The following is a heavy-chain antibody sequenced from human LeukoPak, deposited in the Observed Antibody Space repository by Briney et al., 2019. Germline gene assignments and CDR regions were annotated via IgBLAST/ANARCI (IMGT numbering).Heavy chain of an antibody. D-gene: IGHD6-19*01. V-gene: IGHV3-9*01. J-gene: IGHJ4*02. CDR2: ISWNSGSI. CDR3: AKDMAGGIAVAGTGFDY. CDR1: GFTFDDYA. Sequence: PGGSLRLSRAASGFTFDDYAMHWVRQAPGKGLEWVSGISWNSGSIGYADSVKGRFTISRDNAKNSLYLQMNSLRAEDTALYYCAKDMAGGIAVAGTGFDYWGQGTLVTVSS.